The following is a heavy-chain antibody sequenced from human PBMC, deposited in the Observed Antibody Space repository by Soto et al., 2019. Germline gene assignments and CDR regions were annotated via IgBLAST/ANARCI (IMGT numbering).Heavy chain of an antibody. CDR1: GFTFRSYA. V-gene: IGHV3-23*01. J-gene: IGHJ4*02. CDR2: IIGAGDDT. CDR3: AKGSATSRPYYFDC. Sequence: GGSLRLSCAASGFTFRSYAMSWVRQAPGKGLEWVAAIIGAGDDTFHADSVKGRLTISRDNSKNTSFLQMNSLRADDSALYYCAKGSATSRPYYFDCWGQGTLVTVSS.